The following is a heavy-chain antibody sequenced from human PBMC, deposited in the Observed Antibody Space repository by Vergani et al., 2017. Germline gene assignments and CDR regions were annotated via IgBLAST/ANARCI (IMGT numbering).Heavy chain of an antibody. V-gene: IGHV3-23*01. J-gene: IGHJ3*02. CDR3: AKDAGYTSGWDPFDS. D-gene: IGHD6-19*01. CDR2: ISGSGGGT. CDR1: GFTFSTYA. Sequence: EVQLLESGGGLVHLGGSLRLSCAASGFTFSTYALTWVRQAPGKGVEWVSFISGSGGGTYYADSVKGRFTISRENSKNTLYLQMNSLRAEDTAVYYCAKDAGYTSGWDPFDSWGQGTMVTVSS.